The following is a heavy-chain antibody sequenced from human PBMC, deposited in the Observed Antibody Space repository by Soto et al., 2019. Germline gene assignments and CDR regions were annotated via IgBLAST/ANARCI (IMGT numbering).Heavy chain of an antibody. CDR2: ISSSSSTI. Sequence: EVQLVESGGGLVQPGGSLRLSCAASGFTFSSYSMNWVRQAPGKGLEWFSYISSSSSTIYYADSVKARFTISRDNAKNSLYLQMNSLRDEDTAVYYCARTFNYYYYYGMDVWGQGTTVTVSS. CDR1: GFTFSSYS. V-gene: IGHV3-48*02. CDR3: ARTFNYYYYYGMDV. J-gene: IGHJ6*02.